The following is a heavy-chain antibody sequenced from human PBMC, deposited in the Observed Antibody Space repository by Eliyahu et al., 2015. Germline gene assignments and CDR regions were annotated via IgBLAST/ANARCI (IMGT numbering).Heavy chain of an antibody. CDR3: AREGDY. J-gene: IGHJ4*02. CDR1: GFNFISYS. Sequence: EVQLVESGXXLVKPGGSLRLSCAASGFNFISYSMNWFRQAPGKGLEWVSSITSTGTDIQYADSVKGRFTISRDNAKNSLFLQMNSLRVEDTAVYYCAREGDYWGQGTLVTVSS. V-gene: IGHV3-21*02. CDR2: ITSTGTDI.